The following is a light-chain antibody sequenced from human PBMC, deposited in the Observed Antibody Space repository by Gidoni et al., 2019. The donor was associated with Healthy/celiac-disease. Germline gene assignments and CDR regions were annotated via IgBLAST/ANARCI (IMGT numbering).Light chain of an antibody. J-gene: IGKJ1*01. CDR3: QKYNSAPRT. Sequence: DIQMTQSPSSLSASVGDRVTITCRASQGISNYLAWYQQKPGKVPKLLIYAASTLQSGVPSRFSGSGSGTDFTLTISSLQPEDVATYYCQKYNSAPRTFXXXTRVEIK. CDR2: AAS. CDR1: QGISNY. V-gene: IGKV1-27*01.